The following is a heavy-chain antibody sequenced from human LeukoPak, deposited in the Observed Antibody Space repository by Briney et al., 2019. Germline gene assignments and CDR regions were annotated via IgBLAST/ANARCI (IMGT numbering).Heavy chain of an antibody. D-gene: IGHD3-10*01. CDR1: GGSISSGSYY. CDR3: ARGGYYGSGSYFLFDY. CDR2: IYTSGST. V-gene: IGHV4-61*02. J-gene: IGHJ4*02. Sequence: PSETLSLTCTVSGGSISSGSYYWSWIRRPAGKGLEWIGRIYTSGSTNYNPSLKSRVTISVDTSKNQFSLKLSSVTAADTAVYYCARGGYYGSGSYFLFDYWGQGTLVTVSS.